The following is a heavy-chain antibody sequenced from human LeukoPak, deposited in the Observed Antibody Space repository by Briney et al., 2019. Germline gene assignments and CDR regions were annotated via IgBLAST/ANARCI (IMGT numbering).Heavy chain of an antibody. CDR2: INEDGSGK. J-gene: IGHJ6*04. CDR1: GSTFSNYW. V-gene: IGHV3-7*01. CDR3: ARDDGDV. Sequence: GGSLRLSCVSPGSTFSNYWMKWVRQAPGKGLEWVASINEDGSGKFSVGSVKDRITISRDNTRNSLDLQINSLTVEDTAIYYCARDDGDVWDTGTTVTVSS.